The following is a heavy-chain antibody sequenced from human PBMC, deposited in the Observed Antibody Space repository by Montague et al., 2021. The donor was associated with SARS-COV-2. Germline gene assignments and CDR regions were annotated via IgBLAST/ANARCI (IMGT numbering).Heavy chain of an antibody. Sequence: TLSLTCTVAGGSISSGGYYWSWIRQHPGKGLEWIGYIYYSGSTYYXPSLKSRVTISVDTSKNMFSLKLSSVTAADTAVYDSLRASGKKTIFGVVISYFDFWGQGTLVTVSS. CDR2: IYYSGST. D-gene: IGHD3-3*01. V-gene: IGHV4-31*03. CDR3: LRASGKKTIFGVVISYFDF. J-gene: IGHJ4*02. CDR1: GGSISSGGYY.